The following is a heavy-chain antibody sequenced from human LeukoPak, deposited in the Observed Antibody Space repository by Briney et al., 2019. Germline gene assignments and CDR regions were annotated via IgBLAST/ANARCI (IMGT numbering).Heavy chain of an antibody. CDR1: GFTFSSYA. CDR2: ISGSGGST. CDR3: AKLIDYDILTGYLQGIYYYYYGMDV. D-gene: IGHD3-9*01. Sequence: GGSLRLSCAASGFTFSSYAMSWVRQAPGKGLEWVSAISGSGGSTYYADSVKGRFTISRDNSKNTLYLQMNSLRAEDTAVYYCAKLIDYDILTGYLQGIYYYYYGMDVWGQGTTVTVSS. V-gene: IGHV3-23*01. J-gene: IGHJ6*02.